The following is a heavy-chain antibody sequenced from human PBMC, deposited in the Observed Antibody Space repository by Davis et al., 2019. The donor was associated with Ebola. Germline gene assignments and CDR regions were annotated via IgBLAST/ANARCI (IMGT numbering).Heavy chain of an antibody. Sequence: ASVKVSCKASGYSFTDDGISWVRQAPGQGLEWMGWISTYNGNTNYAQKVQGRITMTTDTSTSTAYMELRSLRSDDTAVYYCARDRGYSSGWYSDYWGQGNLVTVSS. CDR3: ARDRGYSSGWYSDY. V-gene: IGHV1-18*01. CDR2: ISTYNGNT. D-gene: IGHD6-19*01. J-gene: IGHJ4*02. CDR1: GYSFTDDG.